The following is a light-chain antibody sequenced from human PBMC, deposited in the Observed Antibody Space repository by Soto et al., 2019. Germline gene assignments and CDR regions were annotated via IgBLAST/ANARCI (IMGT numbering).Light chain of an antibody. CDR1: SSDIGTYNL. Sequence: QSALTQPASVSGSPGQSITISCTGTSSDIGTYNLVSWYQHYPGKAPKLMIYEGIKRPSGVSNRFSGSKSGNTAFLTISGLQAEDEADYYCCSYAGSGTDNYVFGSGPKVTVL. V-gene: IGLV2-23*01. CDR3: CSYAGSGTDNYV. CDR2: EGI. J-gene: IGLJ1*01.